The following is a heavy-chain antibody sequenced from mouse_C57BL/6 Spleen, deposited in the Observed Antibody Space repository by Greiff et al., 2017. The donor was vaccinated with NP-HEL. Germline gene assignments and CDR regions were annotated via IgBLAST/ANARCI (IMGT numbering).Heavy chain of an antibody. CDR3: AREGGVYSNYYFDY. CDR2: ISDGGSYT. CDR1: GFTFSSYS. J-gene: IGHJ2*01. V-gene: IGHV5-4*01. D-gene: IGHD2-5*01. Sequence: EVKLLQSGAGLVKPGGSLKLSCAASGFTFSSYSMSWVRQTPGKGLEWVGTISDGGSYTYYTDNVKGRFTITRDNAKNNLYLQMSHLKSEDTAMYYCAREGGVYSNYYFDYWGQGTTLTVSS.